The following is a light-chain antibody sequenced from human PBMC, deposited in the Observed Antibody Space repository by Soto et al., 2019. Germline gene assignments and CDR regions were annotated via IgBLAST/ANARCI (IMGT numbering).Light chain of an antibody. V-gene: IGLV2-23*02. J-gene: IGLJ2*01. CDR1: SSDIGSFNF. Sequence: QSVLTQPASVSGSPGQSITISCTGTSSDIGSFNFVSWYQHHPGKAPKLMIYEAIKRPSGVSHRFSASKSGNTASLTISGLQAEDEAVYYCCSYVDDNTVEVIFGGGTKLTVL. CDR2: EAI. CDR3: CSYVDDNTVEVI.